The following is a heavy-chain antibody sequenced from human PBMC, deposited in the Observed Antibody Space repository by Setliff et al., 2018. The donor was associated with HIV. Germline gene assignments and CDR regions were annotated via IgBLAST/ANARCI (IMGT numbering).Heavy chain of an antibody. D-gene: IGHD3-22*01. CDR2: IHPGDSDT. J-gene: IGHJ3*02. Sequence: GESLKISCQGSGYSFSSYWIGWVRQMPGKGLEWMGIIHPGDSDTRYSPSFQGQVIISANKSINTAYLQWNSLKASDTAMYYCARITYYYDSSAYLLYDAFDIWGQGTMVTVSS. V-gene: IGHV5-51*01. CDR3: ARITYYYDSSAYLLYDAFDI. CDR1: GYSFSSYW.